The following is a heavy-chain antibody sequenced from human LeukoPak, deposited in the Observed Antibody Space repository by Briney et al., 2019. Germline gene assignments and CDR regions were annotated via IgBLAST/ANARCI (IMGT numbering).Heavy chain of an antibody. CDR1: GFTFSDYY. D-gene: IGHD6-13*01. J-gene: IGHJ4*02. V-gene: IGHV3-11*04. CDR3: ARGSIAAAGSFDY. CDR2: ISKDGNTR. Sequence: GGSLRLSCAASGFTFSDYYMSWIRQAPGKGLEWVSYISKDGNTRNHADSVKGRFTISRDNAKNSLYLQMNSLRAEDTAVYYCARGSIAAAGSFDYWGQGTLVTVSS.